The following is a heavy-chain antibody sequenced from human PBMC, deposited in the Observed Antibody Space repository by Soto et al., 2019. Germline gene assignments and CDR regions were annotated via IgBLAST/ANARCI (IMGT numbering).Heavy chain of an antibody. V-gene: IGHV4-39*01. Sequence: QLQLQESGPGLVKPSETLSLTCTVSGGSISSSSYYWGWIRQPPGKGLEWIGSIYYSGSTYYNPSLMSRVTISVDTSKNQFSLKLSSVTAADTAVYYCVGASGRLSGKKNAFDIWGQGTMVTVSS. CDR2: IYYSGST. J-gene: IGHJ3*02. CDR1: GGSISSSSYY. D-gene: IGHD6-13*01. CDR3: VGASGRLSGKKNAFDI.